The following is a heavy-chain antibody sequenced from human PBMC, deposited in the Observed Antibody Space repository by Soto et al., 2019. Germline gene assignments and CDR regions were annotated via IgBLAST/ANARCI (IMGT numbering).Heavy chain of an antibody. CDR3: ARTSPVAGGFDY. Sequence: SETLSLTSSVAGGSIRSSSYFWGWIRQPPGKGLEWIGSIYYSGSTYYNPSLKSRVTVSVDTSKNQFSLKLSSVTAADTAVYYCARTSPVAGGFDYWGQGTLVTVSS. V-gene: IGHV4-39*01. CDR1: GGSIRSSSYF. D-gene: IGHD6-19*01. CDR2: IYYSGST. J-gene: IGHJ4*02.